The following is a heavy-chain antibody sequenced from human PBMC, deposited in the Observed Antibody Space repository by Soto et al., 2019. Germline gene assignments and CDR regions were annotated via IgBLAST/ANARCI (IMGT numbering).Heavy chain of an antibody. V-gene: IGHV3-23*01. CDR2: ISHSGGST. J-gene: IGHJ6*03. Sequence: GGSLRLSCVVSGFTFTDYAMTWVRQAPGKGLEWVSTISHSGGSTYYADSVKGRFTISRDNSKNTLFLQINSLRAEDTAVYYCANRKRDYYMDFWGKGTTVIVSS. CDR3: ANRKRDYYMDF. CDR1: GFTFTDYA.